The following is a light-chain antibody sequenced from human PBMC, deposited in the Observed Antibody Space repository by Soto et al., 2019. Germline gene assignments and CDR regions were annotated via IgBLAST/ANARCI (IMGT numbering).Light chain of an antibody. CDR3: CSYVYNTTLT. CDR2: EGS. Sequence: QSALTQPASVSGYPGQSITISCTGGASDLGSYSLVSWYQHHQDKAPKLLISEGSERSSVVSDRFSGSKSGNTASLTIFGLQPDDEADYHCCSYVYNTTLTFGGGTKLTVL. V-gene: IGLV2-23*01. J-gene: IGLJ2*01. CDR1: ASDLGSYSL.